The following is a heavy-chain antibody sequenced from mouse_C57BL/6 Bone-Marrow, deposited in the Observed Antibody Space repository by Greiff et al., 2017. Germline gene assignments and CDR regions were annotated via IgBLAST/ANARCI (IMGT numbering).Heavy chain of an antibody. CDR2: INPNNGGT. D-gene: IGHD2-3*01. CDR3: ARCDGYFLWFAY. CDR1: GYTFTDYY. Sequence: EVQLQQSGPELVKPGASVKISCKASGYTFTDYYMNWVKQSRGKSLEWIGDINPNNGGTSYNQKFKGKATLTVDKSSSTAYMELRRLTSEDSAVYYCARCDGYFLWFAYGGGGTLVTVSA. V-gene: IGHV1-26*01. J-gene: IGHJ3*01.